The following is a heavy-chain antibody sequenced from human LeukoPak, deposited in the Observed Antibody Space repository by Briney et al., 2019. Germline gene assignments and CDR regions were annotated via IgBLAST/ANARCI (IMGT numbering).Heavy chain of an antibody. V-gene: IGHV4-39*07. J-gene: IGHJ4*02. D-gene: IGHD4-17*01. CDR2: IYYSGST. Sequence: PSETLSLTCTVSGGSISSSSYYWGWIRQPPGKGLEWIGSIYYSGSTYYNPSLKSRVTISVDTSKNQFSLKLSSVTAADTAVYYCARDKDDGDSSFFDYWGQGTLVTVSS. CDR3: ARDKDDGDSSFFDY. CDR1: GGSISSSSYY.